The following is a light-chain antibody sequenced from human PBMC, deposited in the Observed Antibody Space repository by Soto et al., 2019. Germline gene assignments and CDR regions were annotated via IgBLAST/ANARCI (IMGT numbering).Light chain of an antibody. J-gene: IGKJ5*01. Sequence: EIVMTQAPATLSVSPGERATLSCRASQSVSSNLAWYQQKPGQAPRLXXYGASTRATGIPARFSGSGSGTEFTLTISSLQSEDFAVYYCQQYNNWLSITFGQGTRLEIK. V-gene: IGKV3-15*01. CDR3: QQYNNWLSIT. CDR2: GAS. CDR1: QSVSSN.